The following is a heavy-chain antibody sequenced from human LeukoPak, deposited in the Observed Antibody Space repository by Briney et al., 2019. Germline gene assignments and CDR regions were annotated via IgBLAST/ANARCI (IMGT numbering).Heavy chain of an antibody. Sequence: GRSLRLSCAASGFTFSSYSMNWVRQAPGKGLEWVSCISKSSGYIYYADSVKGRFTISRDNAKNSLYLQMNSLRAEDTAVYYCAREEDSSAIRSSDGMDVWGQGTTVTVSS. CDR2: ISKSSGYI. J-gene: IGHJ6*02. CDR1: GFTFSSYS. CDR3: AREEDSSAIRSSDGMDV. D-gene: IGHD6-6*01. V-gene: IGHV3-21*01.